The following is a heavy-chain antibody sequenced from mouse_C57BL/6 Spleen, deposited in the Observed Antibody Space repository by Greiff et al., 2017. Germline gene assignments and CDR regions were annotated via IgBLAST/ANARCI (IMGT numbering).Heavy chain of an antibody. V-gene: IGHV5-9-1*02. J-gene: IGHJ1*03. CDR2: ISSGGDYI. Sequence: EVKLVASGEGLVKPGGSLKLSCAASGFTFSSYAMSWVRQTPEKRLEWVAYISSGGDYIYYADTVKGRFTISRDNARNTLYLQMSSLKSEDTAMYYCTRVYYGSSYRYFDVWGTGTTVTVSS. CDR3: TRVYYGSSYRYFDV. D-gene: IGHD1-1*01. CDR1: GFTFSSYA.